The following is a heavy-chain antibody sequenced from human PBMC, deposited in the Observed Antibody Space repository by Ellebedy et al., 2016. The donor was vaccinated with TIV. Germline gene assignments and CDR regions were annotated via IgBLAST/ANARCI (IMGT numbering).Heavy chain of an antibody. J-gene: IGHJ4*02. Sequence: AASVKVSCKAYGGTLRSYGISWVRQAPGLGLEWMGRIIPIVEITIYAQRFQDRGTISEDNFTNTVYMEMSSLRSEDTAMYYCATGPPKWEVPLDLDSWGQGTLVIVSS. CDR1: GGTLRSYG. V-gene: IGHV1-69*04. CDR2: IIPIVEIT. D-gene: IGHD1-26*01. CDR3: ATGPPKWEVPLDLDS.